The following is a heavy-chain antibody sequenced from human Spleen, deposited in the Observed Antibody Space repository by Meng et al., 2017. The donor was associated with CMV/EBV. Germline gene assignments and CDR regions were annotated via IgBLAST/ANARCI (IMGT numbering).Heavy chain of an antibody. CDR3: ARTGGVVPAAIGWFDP. CDR2: ISSSSSYI. CDR1: GFTFSSYS. D-gene: IGHD2-2*02. Sequence: GESLKISCAASGFTFSSYSMNWVRQAPGKGLEWVSSISSSSSYIYYADSVKGRFTISRDNAKNSLYLQMNSLRAEDTAVYYCARTGGVVPAAIGWFDPGAREPWSPSPQ. J-gene: IGHJ5*02. V-gene: IGHV3-21*01.